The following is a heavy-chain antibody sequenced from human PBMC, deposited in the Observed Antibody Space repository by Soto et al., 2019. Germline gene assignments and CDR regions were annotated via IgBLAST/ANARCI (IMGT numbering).Heavy chain of an antibody. V-gene: IGHV4-34*01. CDR3: ARGIGYCSSINCYSSRRLRFDS. CDR1: GGSFSGYY. Sequence: QVQLQQWRAGLLKPSETLSLTCAVYGGSFSGYYWTWIRQSPETGLEWIGEVNHSGTTYYNPSLKTRVTISVHTPKNQFSLKMSSVTAVDTAVYYCARGIGYCSSINCYSSRRLRFDSWGQGTLVTVSS. J-gene: IGHJ4*02. CDR2: VNHSGTT. D-gene: IGHD2-2*01.